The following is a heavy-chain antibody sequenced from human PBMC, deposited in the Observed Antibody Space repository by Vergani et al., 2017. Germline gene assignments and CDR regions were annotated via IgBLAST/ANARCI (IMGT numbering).Heavy chain of an antibody. CDR2: ISNSSSYT. D-gene: IGHD6-13*01. V-gene: IGHV3-11*05. CDR3: ARDLARSINSSSWSPDYYYDVMDV. Sequence: QVQLVESGGGLVKPGGSLRLSCAASGITFSAYYMSWIRQAPGKGLEWVSYISNSSSYTNYADSVKGRFTLSRDNAKNSLYLQMNSLRAEDTAVYYCARDLARSINSSSWSPDYYYDVMDVWGEGTTVTVSS. J-gene: IGHJ6*02. CDR1: GITFSAYY.